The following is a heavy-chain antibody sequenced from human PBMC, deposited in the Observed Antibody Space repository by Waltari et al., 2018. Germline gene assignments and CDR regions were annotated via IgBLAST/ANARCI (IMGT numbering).Heavy chain of an antibody. CDR3: VRSGSSTPFDY. CDR1: GFTFSSYW. CDR2: IRGDGSFT. Sequence: EVQLVESGGGFIQPGGSLRLSCAVSGFTFSSYWMHWVRQAPGEGLVWVSRIRGDGSFTSYADSAKGRFTISRDNAKNTLYLQMNSLRAEETAVYYCVRSGSSTPFDYWGQGTLVTVSS. V-gene: IGHV3-74*01. D-gene: IGHD6-6*01. J-gene: IGHJ4*02.